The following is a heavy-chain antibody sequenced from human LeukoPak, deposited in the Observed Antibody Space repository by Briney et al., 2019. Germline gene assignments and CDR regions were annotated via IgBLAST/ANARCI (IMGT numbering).Heavy chain of an antibody. CDR2: ISANSDHI. CDR3: ARVPLDIILLYYMDV. J-gene: IGHJ6*03. Sequence: GGSLGLSCEASGFPFRNYNMNWVRQSPGEGLEWVASISANSDHILHSDSVKGRFTVSRENARDSLYLEMHSLRAEDTAIYYCARVPLDIILLYYMDVWGKGTPVTVSS. CDR1: GFPFRNYN. D-gene: IGHD3-9*01. V-gene: IGHV3-21*01.